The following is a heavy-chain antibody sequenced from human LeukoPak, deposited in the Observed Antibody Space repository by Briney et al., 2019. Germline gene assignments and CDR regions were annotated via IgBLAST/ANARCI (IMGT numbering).Heavy chain of an antibody. CDR2: INHSGSA. Sequence: NPSETLSLTCAVYGGSFSGYYWSWIRQPPGKGLEWIGEINHSGSANYNPSLKSRVTISVDTSKNQFSLKLSSVTAAGTAVYYCARGRYYGSGSYYMILVWFDPWGQGTLVTVSS. J-gene: IGHJ5*02. CDR1: GGSFSGYY. D-gene: IGHD3-10*01. V-gene: IGHV4-34*01. CDR3: ARGRYYGSGSYYMILVWFDP.